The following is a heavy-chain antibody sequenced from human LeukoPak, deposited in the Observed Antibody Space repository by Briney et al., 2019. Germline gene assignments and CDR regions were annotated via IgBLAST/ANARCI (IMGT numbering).Heavy chain of an antibody. V-gene: IGHV3-11*05. Sequence: GGSLRLSCAASGFTFSDYYMSWIRQAPGKGLEWVSYISSSSSYTNYADSVKGRFTISRDNAKNSLYLQVNSLRAEDTAVYYCARVVRGVITPLFDYWGQGTLVTVSS. CDR2: ISSSSSYT. CDR3: ARVVRGVITPLFDY. D-gene: IGHD3-10*01. CDR1: GFTFSDYY. J-gene: IGHJ4*02.